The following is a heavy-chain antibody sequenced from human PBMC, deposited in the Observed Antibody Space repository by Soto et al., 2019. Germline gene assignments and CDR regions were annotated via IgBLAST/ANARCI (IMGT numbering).Heavy chain of an antibody. CDR2: FNGYSGST. Sequence: GGSLRLSCAASGFTLSSYAMSWVRQAPGKGLEWVSSFNGYSGSTYYADSAKGRFTISRDNSKNTLYLQMNSLRAEDTAVYYCAKGSWGGTHYYFDYWGQGTLVTVSS. D-gene: IGHD1-26*01. CDR3: AKGSWGGTHYYFDY. J-gene: IGHJ4*02. CDR1: GFTLSSYA. V-gene: IGHV3-23*01.